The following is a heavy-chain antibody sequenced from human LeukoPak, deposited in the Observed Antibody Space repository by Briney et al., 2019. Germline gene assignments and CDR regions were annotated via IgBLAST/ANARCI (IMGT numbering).Heavy chain of an antibody. CDR3: AKAYEWEPTGFDY. CDR2: IYSGGST. V-gene: IGHV3-53*05. Sequence: PGGSLRLSCAASGFTVSSNYMSWVRQAPGKGLEWVSVIYSGGSTYYADSVTGRFTISRDNSKNSLYLQMNSLRTEDTALYYCAKAYEWEPTGFDYWGQGTLVTVSS. CDR1: GFTVSSNY. D-gene: IGHD1-26*01. J-gene: IGHJ4*02.